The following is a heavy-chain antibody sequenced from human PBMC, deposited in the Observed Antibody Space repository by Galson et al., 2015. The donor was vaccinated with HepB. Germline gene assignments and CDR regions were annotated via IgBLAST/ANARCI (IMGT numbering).Heavy chain of an antibody. CDR2: ISYDGSDK. CDR3: AKEGAPYYNYSGMDV. CDR1: GFTFSNYC. V-gene: IGHV3-30*18. J-gene: IGHJ6*02. D-gene: IGHD3-16*01. Sequence: SLRLSCAASGFTFSNYCIHWVRQAPGKGLEWVAVISYDGSDKYYADSVKGRFTISRDNSKNTLFLKMNSLRSEDAAVYYCAKEGAPYYNYSGMDVWGQGTTVTGS.